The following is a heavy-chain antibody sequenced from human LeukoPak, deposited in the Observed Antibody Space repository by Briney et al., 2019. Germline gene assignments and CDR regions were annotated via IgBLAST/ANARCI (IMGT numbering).Heavy chain of an antibody. V-gene: IGHV3-21*01. D-gene: IGHD2-2*01. Sequence: GGSLRLSCAASGFRFSSFSMNWVRQAPGKGLEWVSSLSSSSSYIYYADSVKGRFTISRDNAKNSLYLQMNSMRAEDMAVYYCARTEVIPAAIGENYYYGMDVWGKGTTVTVSS. CDR3: ARTEVIPAAIGENYYYGMDV. CDR2: LSSSSSYI. CDR1: GFRFSSFS. J-gene: IGHJ6*04.